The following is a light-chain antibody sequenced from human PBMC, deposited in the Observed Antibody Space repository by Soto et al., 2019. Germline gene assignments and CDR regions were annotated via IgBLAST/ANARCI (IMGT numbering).Light chain of an antibody. V-gene: IGLV2-8*01. J-gene: IGLJ3*02. CDR1: SSDVGGYNY. Sequence: QSALTQPPSASGSPGQSVTISCTGTSSDVGGYNYVSWYQQHPGKAPKLMIYEGTKRPSGVPDRFSGSKSGNTASLTVSGLEAEDEADYCCCSDGGSNGWVFGAGTKLTVL. CDR3: CSDGGSNGWV. CDR2: EGT.